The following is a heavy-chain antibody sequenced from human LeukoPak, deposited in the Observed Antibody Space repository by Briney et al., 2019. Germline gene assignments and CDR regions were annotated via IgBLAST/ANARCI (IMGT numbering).Heavy chain of an antibody. Sequence: SQTLSLTCTVSGGSISSGSYYWSWIRQPAGKGLEWIGRIYTSGSTSYNPSLKSRVTISVDTSKNQFSLKLSSVTAADTAVYYCARAGNNWFDPWGQGTLVTVSS. CDR3: ARAGNNWFDP. J-gene: IGHJ5*02. V-gene: IGHV4-61*02. CDR1: GGSISSGSYY. CDR2: IYTSGST.